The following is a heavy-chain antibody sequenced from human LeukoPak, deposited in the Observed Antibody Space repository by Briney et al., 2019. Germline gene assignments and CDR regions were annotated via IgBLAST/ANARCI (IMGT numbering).Heavy chain of an antibody. J-gene: IGHJ3*02. D-gene: IGHD5-12*01. CDR2: IYHSGST. Sequence: TSETLSLTCTVSGYSISSGYYWGWIRQPPGKGLEWIGSIYHSGSTYYNPSLKSRVTISVDTSKNQFSLKLSSVTAADTAVYYCARIPANRSATNAGAFDIWGQGTMVTVSS. V-gene: IGHV4-38-2*02. CDR1: GYSISSGYY. CDR3: ARIPANRSATNAGAFDI.